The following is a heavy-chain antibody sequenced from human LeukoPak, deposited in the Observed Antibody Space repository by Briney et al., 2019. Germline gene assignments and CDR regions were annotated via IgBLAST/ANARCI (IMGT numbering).Heavy chain of an antibody. J-gene: IGHJ4*02. Sequence: EGSLRLSCAASGFTFSSYAMSWVRQAPGKGLEWVSAISGSGGSTYYADSVKGRFTISRDNSKSTLYLQMNSLRAEDTAVYYCAKGGYSSSWYSPFDYWGQGTLVTVSS. D-gene: IGHD6-13*01. V-gene: IGHV3-23*01. CDR2: ISGSGGST. CDR3: AKGGYSSSWYSPFDY. CDR1: GFTFSSYA.